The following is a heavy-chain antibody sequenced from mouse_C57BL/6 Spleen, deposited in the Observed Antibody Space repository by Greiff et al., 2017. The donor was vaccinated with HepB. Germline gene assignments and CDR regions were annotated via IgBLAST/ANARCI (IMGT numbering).Heavy chain of an antibody. Sequence: QVQLKQSGAELARPGASVKMSCKASGYTFTSYTMHWVKQRPGQGLEWIGYINPSSGYTKYNQKFKDKATLTADKSSSTAYMQLSSLTSEDSAVYYCARSWDIVTSYYFDDWGQGTTLTVSS. CDR3: ARSWDIVTSYYFDD. D-gene: IGHD2-5*01. V-gene: IGHV1-4*01. CDR1: GYTFTSYT. J-gene: IGHJ2*01. CDR2: INPSSGYT.